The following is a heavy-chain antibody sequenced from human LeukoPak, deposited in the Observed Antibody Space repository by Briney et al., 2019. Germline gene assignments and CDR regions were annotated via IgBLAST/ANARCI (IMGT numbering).Heavy chain of an antibody. CDR3: AREAAIAGDEDAFDI. CDR1: GGSISSYY. Sequence: PSXXLSLTCTVSGGSISSYYWSWIRQPPGKGLEWIGYIYYSGSTNYNPSLKSRVTISVDTSKNQFSLKLSSVTAADTAVYYCAREAAIAGDEDAFDIWGQGTMVTVSS. J-gene: IGHJ3*02. V-gene: IGHV4-59*01. D-gene: IGHD6-13*01. CDR2: IYYSGST.